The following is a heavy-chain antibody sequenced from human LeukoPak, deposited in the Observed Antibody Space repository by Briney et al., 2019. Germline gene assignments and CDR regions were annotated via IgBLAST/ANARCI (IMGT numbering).Heavy chain of an antibody. CDR1: GGTFSSYA. J-gene: IGHJ4*02. V-gene: IGHV1-18*03. CDR2: ISACNGNT. D-gene: IGHD6-19*01. Sequence: GASVKVSCKASGGTFSSYAISWVRQAPGQGLEWMGWISACNGNTNYAQKLQGRVTMTTDSSTSTAYMELRSLTSDDMAMYYCARRGRLSSGWYDYWGQGTLVTVSS. CDR3: ARRGRLSSGWYDY.